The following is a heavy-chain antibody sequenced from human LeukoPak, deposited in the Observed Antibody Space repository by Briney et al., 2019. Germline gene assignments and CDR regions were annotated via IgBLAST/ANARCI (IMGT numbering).Heavy chain of an antibody. CDR1: GGSISSYY. CDR2: IYYSGST. D-gene: IGHD6-19*01. CDR3: ARGGYSSGWYITGYYGMDV. J-gene: IGHJ6*02. Sequence: PSETLSLTCTVSGGSISSYYWSWIRQPPGKGLEWIGYIYYSGSTNHNPSLKSRVTISVDTSKNQFSLKLSSVTAADTAVYYCARGGYSSGWYITGYYGMDVWGQGTTVTVSS. V-gene: IGHV4-59*01.